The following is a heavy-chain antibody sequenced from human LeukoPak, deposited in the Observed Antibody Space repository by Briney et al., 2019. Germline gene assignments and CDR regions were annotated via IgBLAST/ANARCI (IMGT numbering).Heavy chain of an antibody. D-gene: IGHD2-15*01. CDR1: GYTLTELS. V-gene: IGHV1-24*01. Sequence: GASVKVSCKVSGYTLTELSMHWVRQAPGKGLEWMGGFDPEDGETIYAQKFQGRVTMTEDTSTDTAYMELSSLRSEDTAVYCCATDSGVVAATYYFDYWGQGTLVTVSS. CDR3: ATDSGVVAATYYFDY. J-gene: IGHJ4*02. CDR2: FDPEDGET.